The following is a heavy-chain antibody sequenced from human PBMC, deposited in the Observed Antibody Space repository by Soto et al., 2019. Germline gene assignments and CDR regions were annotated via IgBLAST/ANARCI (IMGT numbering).Heavy chain of an antibody. D-gene: IGHD6-6*01. CDR2: ISSNGVGT. V-gene: IGHV3-64*01. J-gene: IGHJ6*03. CDR1: GFTLSGYA. Sequence: GGSLRLACAASGFTLSGYAMDWVRQAPGKGLEYVSGISSNGVGTYYANSVQGRFTISRDNSKNTVYLQMGSLRPEDMAVYYCARRARPDFYYMDVWGKGTTVTVSS. CDR3: ARRARPDFYYMDV.